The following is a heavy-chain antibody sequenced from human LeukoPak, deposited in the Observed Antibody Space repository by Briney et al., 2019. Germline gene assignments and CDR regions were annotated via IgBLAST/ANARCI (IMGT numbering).Heavy chain of an antibody. D-gene: IGHD3-16*01. Sequence: GGSLRLSCAASGFTFNSYSMHWVRQAPGKGLEWVSYISSSGSTIYYADSVKGRFTISRDNAKNSLYLQMNSLRAEDTAVYYCARDRGSYLDYWGQGTLVTVSS. CDR1: GFTFNSYS. CDR3: ARDRGSYLDY. J-gene: IGHJ4*02. V-gene: IGHV3-48*03. CDR2: ISSSGSTI.